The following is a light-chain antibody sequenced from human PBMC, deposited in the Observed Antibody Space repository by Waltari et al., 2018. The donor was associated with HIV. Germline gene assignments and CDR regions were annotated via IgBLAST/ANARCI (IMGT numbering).Light chain of an antibody. Sequence: QSALTQPASVSGSPGQSITISCPGTSSDVGGYNLVSWYQHHPGKAPKLIIYEVNKRPSGVSNRFSGSKSGNTASLTISGLQAEDEADYYCYSSAGHVVFGGGTKLTVL. CDR1: SSDVGGYNL. V-gene: IGLV2-23*02. CDR3: YSSAGHVV. J-gene: IGLJ2*01. CDR2: EVN.